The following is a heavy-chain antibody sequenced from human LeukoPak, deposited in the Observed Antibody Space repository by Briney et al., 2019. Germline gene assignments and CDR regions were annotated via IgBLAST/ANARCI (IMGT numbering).Heavy chain of an antibody. CDR2: IRYDRNNE. V-gene: IGHV3-30*02. CDR3: AKARGDGYNDAFDM. CDR1: RFTFSNYG. Sequence: GGSLRLSCAASRFTFSNYGMHWVRQAPGKGLEWMALIRYDRNNEYYADSVKGRFTVSGDNSKNTLYLQMNSLRAEDTAVYYCAKARGDGYNDAFDMWGQGTMVTVSS. D-gene: IGHD5-24*01. J-gene: IGHJ3*02.